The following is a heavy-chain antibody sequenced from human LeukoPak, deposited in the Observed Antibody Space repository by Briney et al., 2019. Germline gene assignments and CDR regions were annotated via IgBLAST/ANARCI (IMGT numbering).Heavy chain of an antibody. V-gene: IGHV3-43*02. D-gene: IGHD3-22*01. J-gene: IGHJ4*02. CDR2: ISGDGGST. Sequence: PGGSLRLSCAASGFTFDDYAMHWVRQAPGKGLEWVSLISGDGGSTYYADSVKGRFTISRDNSKNCLYLQMNSLRTEDTALYYCAKDWGAYYDSSGFYSGDFDYWGQGTLVTVSS. CDR1: GFTFDDYA. CDR3: AKDWGAYYDSSGFYSGDFDY.